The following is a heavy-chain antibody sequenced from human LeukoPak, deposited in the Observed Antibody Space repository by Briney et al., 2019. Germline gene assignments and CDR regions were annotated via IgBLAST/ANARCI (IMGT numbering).Heavy chain of an antibody. CDR2: INHSGST. V-gene: IGHV4-34*01. D-gene: IGHD2-15*01. CDR3: ARGYCSGGSCYSGRIFDY. CDR1: GGSFSGYY. Sequence: SETLSLTCAVYGGSFSGYYWSWIRQPPGSGLEWIGEINHSGSTNYNPSLKSRVTISVDTSKNQFSLKLSSVTAADTAVYYCARGYCSGGSCYSGRIFDYWGQGTLVTVSS. J-gene: IGHJ4*02.